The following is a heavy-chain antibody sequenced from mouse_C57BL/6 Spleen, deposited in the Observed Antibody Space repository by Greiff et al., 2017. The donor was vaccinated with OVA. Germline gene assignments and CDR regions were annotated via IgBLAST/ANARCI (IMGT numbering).Heavy chain of an antibody. CDR2: INYDGSST. D-gene: IGHD1-1*01. V-gene: IGHV5-16*01. J-gene: IGHJ2*01. Sequence: EVMLVESEGGLVQPGSSMKLSCTASGFTFSDYYMAWVRQVPEKGLEWVANINYDGSSTYYLDSLKSRFIISRDNAKNILYLQMSSLKSEDTATYYCARGSPFYFDYWGQGTTLTVSS. CDR1: GFTFSDYY. CDR3: ARGSPFYFDY.